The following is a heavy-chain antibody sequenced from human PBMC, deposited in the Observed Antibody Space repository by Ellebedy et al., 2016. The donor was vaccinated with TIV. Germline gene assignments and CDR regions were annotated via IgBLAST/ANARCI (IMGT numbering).Heavy chain of an antibody. CDR1: GFTFNTFW. D-gene: IGHD3-16*02. Sequence: PGGSLRLSCAASGFTFNTFWMHWVRQGPGKGLVWVSRISSDGKTINYADSGEGRFTISRDNARNTLYLQMNSLRAEDTAVYYCAKSGPYYDYVWGSYRSSSTGYYCDYWGQGTLVTVSS. CDR2: ISSDGKTI. V-gene: IGHV3-74*01. J-gene: IGHJ4*02. CDR3: AKSGPYYDYVWGSYRSSSTGYYCDY.